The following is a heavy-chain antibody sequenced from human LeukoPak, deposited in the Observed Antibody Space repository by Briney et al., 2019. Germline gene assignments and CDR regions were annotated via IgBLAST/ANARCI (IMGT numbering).Heavy chain of an antibody. CDR3: ARGRRYCSGGSCYRFDP. Sequence: SETLSLTCTVSGGSISSGDYYWSWIRQPPGKGLEWVGYIYYSGSTYYNPSLKSRVTISVDTSKNQFSLKLSSVTAADTAVYYCARGRRYCSGGSCYRFDPWGQGTLVTVSS. CDR1: GGSISSGDYY. J-gene: IGHJ5*02. CDR2: IYYSGST. V-gene: IGHV4-30-4*08. D-gene: IGHD2-15*01.